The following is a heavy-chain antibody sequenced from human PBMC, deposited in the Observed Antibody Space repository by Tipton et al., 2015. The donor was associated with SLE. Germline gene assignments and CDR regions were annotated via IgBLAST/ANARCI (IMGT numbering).Heavy chain of an antibody. Sequence: SLRLSCAASGFTFSSYAMSWVRQAPGKGLEWVSAISGSGGSTYYADSVKGRFTISRDNSKNTLYLQMNSLRAEDTAVYYCARSPSGSSSGFDYWGQGTLVTVSS. D-gene: IGHD6-6*01. CDR3: ARSPSGSSSGFDY. V-gene: IGHV3-23*01. J-gene: IGHJ4*02. CDR1: GFTFSSYA. CDR2: ISGSGGST.